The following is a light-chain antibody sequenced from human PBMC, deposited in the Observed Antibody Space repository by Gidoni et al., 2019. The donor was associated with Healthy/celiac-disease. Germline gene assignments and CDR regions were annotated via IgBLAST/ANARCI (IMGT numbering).Light chain of an antibody. CDR3: QQYNNCPLT. Sequence: EIVMMQSPATLSVSPGERATLSCRASQSVSSNLAWYQQKPGQAPRLLIYGASTRATGIPARFSGSGSGTEFTLTISSLQSEDFAVYYCQQYNNCPLTVXGGTKVEIK. CDR2: GAS. V-gene: IGKV3D-15*02. CDR1: QSVSSN. J-gene: IGKJ4*01.